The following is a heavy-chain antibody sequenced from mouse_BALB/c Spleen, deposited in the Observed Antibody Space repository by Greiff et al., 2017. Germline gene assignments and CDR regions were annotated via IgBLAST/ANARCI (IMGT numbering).Heavy chain of an antibody. D-gene: IGHD2-14*01. J-gene: IGHJ4*01. CDR1: GFNIKDTY. CDR2: IDPANGNT. Sequence: EVQLQQSGAELVKPGASVKLSCTASGFNIKDTYMHWVKQRPEQGLEWIGRIDPANGNTKYDPKFQGKATITADTSSNTAYLQLSSLTSEDTAVYYCATYRYGDYYAMDYWGQGTSVTVSS. V-gene: IGHV14-3*02. CDR3: ATYRYGDYYAMDY.